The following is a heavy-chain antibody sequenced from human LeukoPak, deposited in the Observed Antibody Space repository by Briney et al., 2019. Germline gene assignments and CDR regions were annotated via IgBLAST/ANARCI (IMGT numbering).Heavy chain of an antibody. Sequence: GGSLRLSCAASGFIFSDYDMRWIRQAPGKGLEWVSHISRSGGTTYYADSVRGRFTISRDNAKNSLYLQMDSLRVEDTAVYYCARRRDYYYYMDVWGKGTTVTVSS. CDR1: GFIFSDYD. CDR2: ISRSGGTT. V-gene: IGHV3-11*04. J-gene: IGHJ6*03. CDR3: ARRRDYYYYMDV.